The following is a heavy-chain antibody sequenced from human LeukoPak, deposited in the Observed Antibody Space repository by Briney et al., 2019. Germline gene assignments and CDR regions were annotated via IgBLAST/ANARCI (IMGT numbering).Heavy chain of an antibody. Sequence: SDTLSLTCADSGSSNGNYYWSWIRQPPGKGLEWIGYITYGGSTNYNSSLTSRLSISRDTSKNEFSLRLMSVTAADTAVYYCARIVEFQRQFDYWGQGMLVTVSS. CDR3: ARIVEFQRQFDY. D-gene: IGHD2-21*01. J-gene: IGHJ4*02. V-gene: IGHV4-59*07. CDR1: GSSNGNYY. CDR2: ITYGGST.